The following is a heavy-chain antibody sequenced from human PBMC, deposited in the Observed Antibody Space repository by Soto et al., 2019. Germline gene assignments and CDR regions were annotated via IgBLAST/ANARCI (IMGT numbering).Heavy chain of an antibody. D-gene: IGHD3-22*01. V-gene: IGHV4-59*01. CDR1: GVSISSYY. Sequence: QVQLQESGPGLVKPSETLSLTCTVSGVSISSYYWSWIRQPPGKGLEWIGYIYYSGSTNYNPSLKSRVTISVYTSKNQFSLKLSSVTAADTAVYYCAIARGGYYDYWGQGTLVTVSS. J-gene: IGHJ4*02. CDR3: AIARGGYYDY. CDR2: IYYSGST.